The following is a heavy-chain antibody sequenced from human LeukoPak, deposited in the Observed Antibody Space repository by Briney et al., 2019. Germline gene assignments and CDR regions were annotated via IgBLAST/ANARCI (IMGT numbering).Heavy chain of an antibody. CDR1: GFTFSSYA. Sequence: GGSLRLSCAASGFTFSSYAMHWVRQAPGKGLEWVAVISYDGSNKYYADSAKGRFTISRDNSKNTLYLQMNSLRAEDTAVYYCARDTLDEGYSYGDGGYWGQGTLVTVSS. CDR3: ARDTLDEGYSYGDGGY. V-gene: IGHV3-30-3*01. CDR2: ISYDGSNK. J-gene: IGHJ4*02. D-gene: IGHD5-18*01.